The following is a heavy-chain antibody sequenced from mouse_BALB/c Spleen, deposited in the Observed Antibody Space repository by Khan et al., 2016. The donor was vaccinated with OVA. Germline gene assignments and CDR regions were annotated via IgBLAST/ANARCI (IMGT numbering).Heavy chain of an antibody. D-gene: IGHD2-14*01. J-gene: IGHJ3*01. CDR2: INPSNGYT. CDR3: VRDEAYRRNDGGFAY. CDR1: GYTFTSYT. V-gene: IGHV1-4*01. Sequence: QVQLKQSGAELARPGASVKMSCKASGYTFTSYTIHWIKKRPGQGLEWIGYINPSNGYTNYNQKFKDKATLTTDKSSTTAYLQLSSLTSDDSAVYNCVRDEAYRRNDGGFAYWGQGTLVTVSA.